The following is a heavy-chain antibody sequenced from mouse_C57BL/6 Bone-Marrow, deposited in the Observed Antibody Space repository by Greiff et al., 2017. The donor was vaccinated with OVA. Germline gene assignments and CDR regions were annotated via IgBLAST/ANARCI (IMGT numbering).Heavy chain of an antibody. V-gene: IGHV5-17*01. CDR1: GFTFSDYG. D-gene: IGHD1-1*01. J-gene: IGHJ1*03. CDR3: ARGGSSPYFDV. Sequence: EVKLVESGGGLVKPGGSLKLSCAASGFTFSDYGMHWVRQAPEKGLEWVAYISSGSSTIYYADTVKGRFTISRDNAKNTLCLQMTSLRSEDAAMYYCARGGSSPYFDVWGTGTTVTVSS. CDR2: ISSGSSTI.